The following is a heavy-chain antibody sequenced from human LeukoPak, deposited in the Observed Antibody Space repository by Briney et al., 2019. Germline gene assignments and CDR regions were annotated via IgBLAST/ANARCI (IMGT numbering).Heavy chain of an antibody. CDR3: ASGCSIVGAMPDLRGGLVCESLNWFDP. CDR2: INHSGST. CDR1: GGSISSYY. J-gene: IGHJ5*02. V-gene: IGHV4-34*01. Sequence: NPSETLSLTCTVSGGSISSYYWSWIRQPPGKGLEWIGEINHSGSTNYNPSLKSRVTISADTSKNQFSLKLSSVTAADTAVYYCASGCSIVGAMPDLRGGLVCESLNWFDPWGQGTLVTVSS. D-gene: IGHD1-26*01.